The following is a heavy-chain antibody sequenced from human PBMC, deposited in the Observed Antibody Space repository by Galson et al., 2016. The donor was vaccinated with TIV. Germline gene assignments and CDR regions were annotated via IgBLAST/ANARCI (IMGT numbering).Heavy chain of an antibody. J-gene: IGHJ3*01. CDR1: GGSTSVSNYF. Sequence: SETLSLTCTVSGGSTSVSNYFWGWIRQPPGKGLEWIGSVYYTGDTYYNPSLKSRVTISADTSKNQFSLKLNSVTAADTAVYHCARHYEWGPGLSAFDVWGLGTMVTVSS. V-gene: IGHV4-39*01. D-gene: IGHD2-8*01. CDR3: ARHYEWGPGLSAFDV. CDR2: VYYTGDT.